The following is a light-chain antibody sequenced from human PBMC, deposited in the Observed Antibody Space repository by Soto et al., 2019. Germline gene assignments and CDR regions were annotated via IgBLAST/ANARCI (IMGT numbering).Light chain of an antibody. Sequence: DIPLTQSPPTLSASVGDRVTITCRASQSISSRLAWYQQKPGRAPKLLIYKASSLDSGVPKRFSGSGSATEFTLTISSLQPDDFATYFCQQYHSYSSFGPGTKVDIK. CDR1: QSISSR. CDR3: QQYHSYSS. V-gene: IGKV1-5*03. J-gene: IGKJ3*01. CDR2: KAS.